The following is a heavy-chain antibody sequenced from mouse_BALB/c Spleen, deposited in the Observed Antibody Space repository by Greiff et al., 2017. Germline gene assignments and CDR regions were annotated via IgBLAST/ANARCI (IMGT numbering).Heavy chain of an antibody. V-gene: IGHV3-2*02. CDR3: ATDSSGYVFAY. CDR1: GYSITSDYA. D-gene: IGHD3-2*01. CDR2: ISYSGST. J-gene: IGHJ3*01. Sequence: EVQLQESGPGLVKPPQSLSLTCTVTGYSITSDYAWNWIRQFPGNKLEWMGYISYSGSTSYNPSLKSRISITRDTSKNQFFLQLNSVTTEDTATYYCATDSSGYVFAYWGQGTLVTVSA.